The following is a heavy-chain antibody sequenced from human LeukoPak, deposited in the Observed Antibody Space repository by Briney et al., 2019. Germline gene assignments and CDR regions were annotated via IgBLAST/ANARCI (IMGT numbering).Heavy chain of an antibody. J-gene: IGHJ4*02. CDR2: IYYSGST. Sequence: SETLSLTCTVSGGSISSYYWSWIRQPPGKGLEWIGYIYYSGSTNYNPSLKSRVTISVDTSKNQFSLELSSVTAADTAVYYCARVAGFDYSNSYLDYWGQGTLVTVSS. D-gene: IGHD4-11*01. V-gene: IGHV4-59*01. CDR1: GGSISSYY. CDR3: ARVAGFDYSNSYLDY.